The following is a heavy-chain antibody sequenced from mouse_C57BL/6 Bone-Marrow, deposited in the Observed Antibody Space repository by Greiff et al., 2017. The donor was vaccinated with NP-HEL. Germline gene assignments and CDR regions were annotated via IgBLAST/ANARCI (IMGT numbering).Heavy chain of an antibody. Sequence: EVKLQESGPGLVKPSQSLSLTCSVTGYSITSGYYWNWIRQFPGNKLEWMGYISYDGSNNYNPSLKNRISITRDTSKNQFFLKLNSVTTEDTATYYCASIYYGNSYFDVWGTGTTVTVSS. J-gene: IGHJ1*03. D-gene: IGHD2-1*01. V-gene: IGHV3-6*01. CDR3: ASIYYGNSYFDV. CDR1: GYSITSGYY. CDR2: ISYDGSN.